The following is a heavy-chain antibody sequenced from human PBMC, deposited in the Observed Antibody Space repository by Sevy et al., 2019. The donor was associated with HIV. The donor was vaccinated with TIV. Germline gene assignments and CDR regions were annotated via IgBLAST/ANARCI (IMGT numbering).Heavy chain of an antibody. CDR2: ISYDGSNK. CDR1: GFTFSSYA. CDR3: ARETRSGNDAFDI. V-gene: IGHV3-30-3*01. J-gene: IGHJ3*02. D-gene: IGHD1-26*01. Sequence: GGSLRLSCAASGFTFSSYAMHWVRQAPGKGLEWVAVISYDGSNKYYADSVKGRFTISRDNSKYTLYLQMNSLRAEDTAVYYCARETRSGNDAFDIWGQGTMVTVSS.